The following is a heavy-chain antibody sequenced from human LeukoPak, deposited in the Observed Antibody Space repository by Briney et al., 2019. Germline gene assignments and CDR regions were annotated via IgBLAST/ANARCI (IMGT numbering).Heavy chain of an antibody. J-gene: IGHJ6*02. D-gene: IGHD4-11*01. CDR1: GFTFSSYG. Sequence: GRSLRLSCAASGFTFSSYGMHWVRQVPGKGPEWVTVISYDGSNKYYADSVKGRFTISRDNSKNTLYLQMNSLRAEDTAVYYCARDWSSKYPFYYGMDVWGQGTTVTVSS. CDR3: ARDWSSKYPFYYGMDV. CDR2: ISYDGSNK. V-gene: IGHV3-30*03.